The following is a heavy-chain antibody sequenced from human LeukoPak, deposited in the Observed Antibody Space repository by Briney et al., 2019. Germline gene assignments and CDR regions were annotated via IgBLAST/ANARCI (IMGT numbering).Heavy chain of an antibody. Sequence: GESPMISCQGSRCSFTSYWIGWVRQMPATGLEWMGIIYPCVSDSRYSPSFQGQVTTSADKPISTAFLQWRSLRASARALYYFARHVRPRYRSVWPSDSWGQGTLVTVSS. CDR3: ARHVRPRYRSVWPSDS. V-gene: IGHV5-51*01. D-gene: IGHD6-19*01. CDR1: RCSFTSYW. CDR2: IYPCVSDS. J-gene: IGHJ4*02.